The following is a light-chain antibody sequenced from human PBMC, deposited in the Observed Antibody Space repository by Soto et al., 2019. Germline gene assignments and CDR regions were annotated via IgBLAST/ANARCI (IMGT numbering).Light chain of an antibody. CDR1: SSDVGGYKY. Sequence: QSALTQPASVSGPPGQSITMSCTGTSSDVGGYKYVSWYQQHPGKVPKLMIYEVSKRPSGVSNRFSGSKSGNTASLTISGLQAEDEADYYCSSYTSSNTYVFGTGTKV. V-gene: IGLV2-14*01. CDR2: EVS. J-gene: IGLJ1*01. CDR3: SSYTSSNTYV.